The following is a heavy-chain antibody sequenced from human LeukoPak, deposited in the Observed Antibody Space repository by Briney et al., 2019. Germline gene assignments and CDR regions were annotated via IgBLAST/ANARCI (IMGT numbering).Heavy chain of an antibody. CDR3: ARGEGLRLPTNFDY. J-gene: IGHJ4*02. CDR1: GFTFSSYS. D-gene: IGHD5-12*01. Sequence: GGSLRLSCAASGFTFSSYSMNWVRQAPGKGLEWVSSISSSSSYIYYADSVKGRFTISRDNAKNSLYLQMNSLRAEDTAVYYCARGEGLRLPTNFDYWGQGTLVTVSS. CDR2: ISSSSSYI. V-gene: IGHV3-21*01.